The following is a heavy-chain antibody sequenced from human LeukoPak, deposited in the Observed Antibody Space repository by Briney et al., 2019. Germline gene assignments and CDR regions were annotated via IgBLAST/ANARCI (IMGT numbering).Heavy chain of an antibody. Sequence: GGSLTLSCSASGLHIRKFWMNWVSQAPGKGLEWVANIKQDGREKYFVDSVKGRFTITRDNAKNSVYLQIQSLRVEDSALYYCARDPGTSAGRDYYYYMDVWGKGTTVTVSS. CDR1: GLHIRKFW. D-gene: IGHD3-10*01. J-gene: IGHJ6*03. V-gene: IGHV3-7*01. CDR3: ARDPGTSAGRDYYYYMDV. CDR2: IKQDGREK.